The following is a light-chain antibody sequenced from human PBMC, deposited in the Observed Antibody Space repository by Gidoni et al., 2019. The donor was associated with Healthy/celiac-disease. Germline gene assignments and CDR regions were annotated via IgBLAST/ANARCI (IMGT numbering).Light chain of an antibody. CDR3: AAWDDSLNGRYV. CDR1: SSHIGSNT. Sequence: QSVLTQPPSASGTPGQRVTISCSGSSSHIGSNTVNWYQQLPGTAPKLLIYSNNQRPSGVPALFSGSKSGTSASLAISGLQSEDEADYYCAAWDDSLNGRYVFGTGTKVTVL. V-gene: IGLV1-44*01. J-gene: IGLJ1*01. CDR2: SNN.